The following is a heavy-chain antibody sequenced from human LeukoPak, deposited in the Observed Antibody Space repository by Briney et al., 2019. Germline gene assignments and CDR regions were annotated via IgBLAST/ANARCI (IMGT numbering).Heavy chain of an antibody. CDR1: GITFSHYV. D-gene: IGHD5-12*01. Sequence: EGSLRLSCVASGITFSHYVVHWVRQAPGKGLEWVALVSHDGSKTWYADSVKGRFGISRDNSKNTLYLQMDSLRAEDTAVYYCAGESGDIREATAFGYWGQGTLVTVSS. J-gene: IGHJ4*02. V-gene: IGHV3-30*09. CDR2: VSHDGSKT. CDR3: AGESGDIREATAFGY.